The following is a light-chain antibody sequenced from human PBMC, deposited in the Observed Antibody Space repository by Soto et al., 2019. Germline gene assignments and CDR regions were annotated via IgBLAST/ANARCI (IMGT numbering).Light chain of an antibody. V-gene: IGKV1-39*01. CDR3: QQSYSISPAT. J-gene: IGKJ5*01. CDR1: QSISSY. CDR2: AAS. Sequence: DIQMTQSPSSLSASVGDRVTITCRASQSISSYLNWYQQKPGKAPKLLIYAASNLQSGVPSRFSGSGSRTDHTLTISSLQPEDFATYYCQQSYSISPATYSQGTRLEMK.